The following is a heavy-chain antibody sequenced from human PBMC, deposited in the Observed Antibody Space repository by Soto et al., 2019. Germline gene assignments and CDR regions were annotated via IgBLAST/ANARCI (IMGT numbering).Heavy chain of an antibody. CDR1: GFTFSSYE. J-gene: IGHJ4*02. Sequence: GGSLRLSCAASGFTFSSYEMNWVRQAPGKGLEWVSYISSSGSTIYYADSVKGRFTISRDNAKNSLYLQMNSLRAEDMAVYYCAGRTIVVVPAAIGPNFDYWGQGTLVTVSS. CDR2: ISSSGSTI. CDR3: AGRTIVVVPAAIGPNFDY. D-gene: IGHD2-2*01. V-gene: IGHV3-48*03.